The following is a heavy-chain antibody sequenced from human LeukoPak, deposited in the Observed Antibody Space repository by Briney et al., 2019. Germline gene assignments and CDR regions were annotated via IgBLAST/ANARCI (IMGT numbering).Heavy chain of an antibody. V-gene: IGHV3-21*01. CDR1: GFTFSSYS. J-gene: IGHJ4*02. D-gene: IGHD6-13*01. CDR2: ISSSSDYI. CDR3: ARGIAEFVY. Sequence: GGSLRLSCAASGFTFSSYSMNWVRQAPGKGLEWVSSISSSSDYIYYADSVKGRFTISRDNAKNSLYLQMNSLRAEDTAVYYCARGIAEFVYWGQGTLVTVSS.